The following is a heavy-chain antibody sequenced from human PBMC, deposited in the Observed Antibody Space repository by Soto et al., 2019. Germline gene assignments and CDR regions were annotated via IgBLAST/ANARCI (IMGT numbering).Heavy chain of an antibody. CDR3: VRWGVRGTYYYYGMDV. J-gene: IGHJ6*02. D-gene: IGHD3-10*01. CDR2: ISAYTGNT. V-gene: IGHV1-18*01. Sequence: ASVKVSCKASGYTFTSYGISWVRQAPGQGLEWMGWISAYTGNTNYAQKLQGRVTMTTDTSTSTAYMEMRSLRSDDTVLYYCVRWGVRGTYYYYGMDVWGQGTKVTFS. CDR1: GYTFTSYG.